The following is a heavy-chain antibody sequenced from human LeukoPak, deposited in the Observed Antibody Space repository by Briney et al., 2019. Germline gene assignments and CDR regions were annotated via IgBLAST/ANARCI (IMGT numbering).Heavy chain of an antibody. V-gene: IGHV4-59*01. D-gene: IGHD4-23*01. CDR2: IYYSGNT. CDR1: GGSISSYY. Sequence: PSETLSLTCTVSGGSISSYYWTWIRKPPGKGLEWIGYIYYSGNTNYNPSLKSRVTISVDTSKNQFSLKLTSVTAADTAVYYCARVVTPFAWYFDLWGSGTLVTVSS. CDR3: ARVVTPFAWYFDL. J-gene: IGHJ2*01.